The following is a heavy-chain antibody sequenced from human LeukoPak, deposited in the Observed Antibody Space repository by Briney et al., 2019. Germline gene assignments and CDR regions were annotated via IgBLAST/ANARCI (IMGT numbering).Heavy chain of an antibody. CDR2: IYYSGST. D-gene: IGHD3-22*01. Sequence: SETLSLTCTVSGGSIRSYYWSWIRRPPGKGLEGIGYIYYSGSTNYNPSVKSRVTISVDTSKNQFSLKLSSVTAADTAVYYCARDKKDYYDSSGYYYFAFDIWGQGTMVNVSS. CDR1: GGSIRSYY. J-gene: IGHJ3*02. CDR3: ARDKKDYYDSSGYYYFAFDI. V-gene: IGHV4-59*01.